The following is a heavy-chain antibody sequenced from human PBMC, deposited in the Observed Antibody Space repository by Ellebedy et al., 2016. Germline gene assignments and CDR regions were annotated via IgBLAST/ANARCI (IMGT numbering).Heavy chain of an antibody. J-gene: IGHJ4*02. CDR2: ISWNSGSK. V-gene: IGHV3-9*01. D-gene: IGHD1-26*01. CDR1: GFTFDDYA. Sequence: SLKISCAASGFTFDDYAMHWVRQAPGKGLEWVSGISWNSGSKGYADSVKGRFTISRDNAKNSLYLQMNSLRAEDTALYYCAKGAHTGTYSYADYWGQGTLVTVSS. CDR3: AKGAHTGTYSYADY.